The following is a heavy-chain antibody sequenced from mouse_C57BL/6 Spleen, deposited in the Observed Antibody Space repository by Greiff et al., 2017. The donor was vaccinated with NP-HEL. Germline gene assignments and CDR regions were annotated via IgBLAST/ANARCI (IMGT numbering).Heavy chain of an antibody. J-gene: IGHJ4*01. CDR3: ARSRDLGDYGDYYAMDY. CDR2: IYPSDSET. V-gene: IGHV1-61*01. CDR1: GYTFTSYW. Sequence: QVQLQQPGAELVRPGSSVKLSCKASGYTFTSYWMDWVKQRPGQGLEWIGNIYPSDSETHYNQKFKEQATLTVDKSSSTAYMQLSSLTSEDSAVYYCARSRDLGDYGDYYAMDYWGQGTSVTVSS. D-gene: IGHD2-4*01.